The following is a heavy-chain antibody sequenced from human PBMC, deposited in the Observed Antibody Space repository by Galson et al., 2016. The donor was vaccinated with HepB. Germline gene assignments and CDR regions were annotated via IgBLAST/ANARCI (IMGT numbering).Heavy chain of an antibody. CDR3: ARGRDDSWSGLKRYFDV. CDR2: IDQSGSA. J-gene: IGHJ2*01. D-gene: IGHD3-3*01. CDR1: GGSFLNYY. Sequence: ETLSLTCAVSGGSFLNYYWTWIRQPPGKGLEWIREIDQSGSAKFNPSLKSRITRSVDASKQQFSLKLNFVTTADTAVYYCARGRDDSWSGLKRYFDVWGRGTLITVS. V-gene: IGHV4-34*01.